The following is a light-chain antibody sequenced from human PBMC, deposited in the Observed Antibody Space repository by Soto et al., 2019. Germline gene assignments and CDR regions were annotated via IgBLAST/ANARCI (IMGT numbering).Light chain of an antibody. CDR2: DVN. Sequence: QSALTQPASVSGSPGQSITISCTGTSSDIGAYNYVSWYQQHPGKAPKLMIYDVNIRPSGVSNRFSGSKSGNTASVTISGLQAEDEADYYCTSWTTSTTMIFGGGTKVTVL. J-gene: IGLJ2*01. CDR1: SSDIGAYNY. V-gene: IGLV2-14*03. CDR3: TSWTTSTTMI.